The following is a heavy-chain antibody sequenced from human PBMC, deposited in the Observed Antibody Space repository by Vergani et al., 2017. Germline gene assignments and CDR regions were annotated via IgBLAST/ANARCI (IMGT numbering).Heavy chain of an antibody. J-gene: IGHJ4*02. Sequence: EVQLVQSGAEVKKPGESLKISCQISGYSFTNYWIGWVRQMPGKGLEWMGIIHPADSDTRYSPSFQGQVTISVDKSISTAYLQRSGLRASDSAMYYCARLYGRDSSGSKYFDYWAQGTLVTVSS. CDR2: IHPADSDT. CDR1: GYSFTNYW. V-gene: IGHV5-51*01. CDR3: ARLYGRDSSGSKYFDY. D-gene: IGHD3-22*01.